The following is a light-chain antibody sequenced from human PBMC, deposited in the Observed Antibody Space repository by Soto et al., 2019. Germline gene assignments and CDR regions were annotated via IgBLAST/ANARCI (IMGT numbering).Light chain of an antibody. CDR1: SGDVGAYNY. CDR3: SSHGGSNNFYV. V-gene: IGLV2-8*01. Sequence: QSVLTQPPSASGSPGQSVTISRTGTSGDVGAYNYVSWYQQHPGKAPKLMIYEVSKRPSGVPDRFSASKSGNTASLTVSGLQAEDEADYYCSSHGGSNNFYVFGTGTKVTVL. J-gene: IGLJ1*01. CDR2: EVS.